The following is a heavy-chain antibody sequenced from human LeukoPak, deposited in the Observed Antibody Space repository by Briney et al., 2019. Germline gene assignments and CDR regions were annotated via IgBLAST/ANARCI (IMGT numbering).Heavy chain of an antibody. CDR1: GGSFSGYY. J-gene: IGHJ6*03. V-gene: IGHV4-59*08. CDR2: IYYSGST. CDR3: ARKDDSYQYMDV. Sequence: PSETLSLTCAVYGGSFSGYYWSWIRQPPGKGLEWIGYIYYSGSTNYNPSLKSRVTISVDTSKNQFSLQLTSVSAADTAVYYCARKDDSYQYMDVWGKGTTVTVSS.